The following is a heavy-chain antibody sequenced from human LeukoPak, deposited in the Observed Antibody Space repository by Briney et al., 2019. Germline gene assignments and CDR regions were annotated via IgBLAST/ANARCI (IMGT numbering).Heavy chain of an antibody. CDR2: IYHSGST. Sequence: PSETLSLTCAVSGYSISSGYYWGWIRQPPGKGLEWIGSIYHSGSTYYNPSLKGRVTISVDTSKNQFSLKLSSVTAADTAVYYCASSDYYDSSGSFDYWGQGTLVTVSS. D-gene: IGHD3-22*01. V-gene: IGHV4-38-2*01. CDR3: ASSDYYDSSGSFDY. J-gene: IGHJ4*02. CDR1: GYSISSGYY.